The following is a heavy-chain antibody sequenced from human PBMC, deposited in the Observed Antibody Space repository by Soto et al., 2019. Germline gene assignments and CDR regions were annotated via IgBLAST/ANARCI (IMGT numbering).Heavy chain of an antibody. CDR3: ARAFYGMDV. V-gene: IGHV2-70*04. CDR1: GFSLSGSGMR. CDR2: IDWEDTK. J-gene: IGHJ6*02. Sequence: VSGPTLVNPTQTLTLTCTVSGFSLSGSGMRVTWIRQPPGKALEWLARIDWEDTKLYSTSLKTRLTISKDTSKNQVVLTMTNVDPADTGTHYCARAFYGMDVWGQGTTVTVSS.